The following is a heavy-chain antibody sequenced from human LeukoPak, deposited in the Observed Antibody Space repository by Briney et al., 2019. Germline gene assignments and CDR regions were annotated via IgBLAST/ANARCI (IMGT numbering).Heavy chain of an antibody. D-gene: IGHD3-3*01. V-gene: IGHV3-48*01. Sequence: GGSLRLSCAASRFSFSNHSMNWVRQAPGKGLEWVSYISNSGSAKYYAASVKGRFTISRDNGKNSLYLQMNSPRAEDTAVYYCARMSGSRLPGNWGQGTLVTVSS. CDR3: ARMSGSRLPGN. J-gene: IGHJ4*02. CDR1: RFSFSNHS. CDR2: ISNSGSAK.